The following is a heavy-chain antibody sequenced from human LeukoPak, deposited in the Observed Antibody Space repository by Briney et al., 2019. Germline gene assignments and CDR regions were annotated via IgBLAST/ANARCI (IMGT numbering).Heavy chain of an antibody. V-gene: IGHV3-13*04. D-gene: IGHD2-2*01. Sequence: GGSLRLSCAASGFTFSNYDMHWVRQATGKGLEWVSAIGTPGDTYYPDSVKGRFTISRDDAQNSVYLQMNSLRAGDTAVYYCAREGYCSSPNCYADWHFDLWGRGTLVTVSS. CDR1: GFTFSNYD. CDR2: IGTPGDT. J-gene: IGHJ2*01. CDR3: AREGYCSSPNCYADWHFDL.